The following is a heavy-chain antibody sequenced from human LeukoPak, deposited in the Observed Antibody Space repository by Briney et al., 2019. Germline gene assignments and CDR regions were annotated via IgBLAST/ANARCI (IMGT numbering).Heavy chain of an antibody. V-gene: IGHV3-9*01. D-gene: IGHD3-22*01. Sequence: GRSLRLSCAASGFTFADYAMHWVRQAPGEGLEWVSGISWNSGSIGYADCGKGRFTISRDNAKNSLYLQMNSLRAEDTALYYCAKGDYDRSGYYTSPFDYWGQGTLVTVSS. CDR2: ISWNSGSI. CDR1: GFTFADYA. CDR3: AKGDYDRSGYYTSPFDY. J-gene: IGHJ4*02.